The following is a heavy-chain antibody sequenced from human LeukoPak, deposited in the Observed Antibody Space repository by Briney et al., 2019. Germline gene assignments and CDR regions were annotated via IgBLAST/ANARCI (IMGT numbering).Heavy chain of an antibody. CDR1: GYSFTSYW. V-gene: IGHV5-51*01. D-gene: IGHD6-19*01. CDR3: ARRSWPHARAGAGNYYFDY. CDR2: IYPGDSDT. J-gene: IGHJ4*02. Sequence: GESLQTPCKGSGYSFTSYWIGWVRQMPAQGLEWMGSIYPGDSDTSYGPSFQGQVTISADKSISTAYLQWSSLKASDTAMYYCARRSWPHARAGAGNYYFDYWGRGTLVTVSS.